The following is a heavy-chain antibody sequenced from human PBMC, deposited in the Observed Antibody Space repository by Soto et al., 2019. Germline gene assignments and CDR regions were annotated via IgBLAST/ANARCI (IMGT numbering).Heavy chain of an antibody. CDR1: GFTLSDYY. CDR2: IGGSGGAI. Sequence: QVQLVESGGGLVKPGGSLRLSCAASGFTLSDYYMNWIRQTPGKGLEWLSHIGGSGGAIYYADSVKGRFTISRDSSKNSPFLQMNSLRAEDTAVYYCARGGGNFDYWGRGTLVTVSS. J-gene: IGHJ4*02. CDR3: ARGGGNFDY. V-gene: IGHV3-11*01.